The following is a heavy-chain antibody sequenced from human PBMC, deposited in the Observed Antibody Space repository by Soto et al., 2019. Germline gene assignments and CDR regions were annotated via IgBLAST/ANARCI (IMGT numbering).Heavy chain of an antibody. CDR1: GGSFSGYY. V-gene: IGHV4-34*01. Sequence: NPSETLSLTCAVYGGSFSGYYWSWIRQPPGKGLEWIGEINHSGSTNYNPSLKSRVTISVDTSKNQFSLTLSSVTAADTAVYYCARGQWEHYVYWGQGTLVTVSS. D-gene: IGHD1-26*01. J-gene: IGHJ4*02. CDR2: INHSGST. CDR3: ARGQWEHYVY.